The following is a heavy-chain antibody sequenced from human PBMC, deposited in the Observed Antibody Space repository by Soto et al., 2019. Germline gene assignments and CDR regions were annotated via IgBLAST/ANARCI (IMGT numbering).Heavy chain of an antibody. J-gene: IGHJ6*01. CDR2: IYYSGST. CDR3: ARAVCGGDCSPDSQATRSYGMDV. D-gene: IGHD2-21*02. Sequence: PSETLSLTCTVSGGSISSYYWSWIRQPPGKGLEWIGYIYYSGSTNYNPSLKSRVTISVDTSKNQFSLKLSSVTAADTAVYYCARAVCGGDCSPDSQATRSYGMDVWGQGTTVTVSS. V-gene: IGHV4-59*01. CDR1: GGSISSYY.